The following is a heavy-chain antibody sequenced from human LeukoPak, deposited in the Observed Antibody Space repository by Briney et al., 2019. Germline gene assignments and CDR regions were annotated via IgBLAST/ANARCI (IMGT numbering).Heavy chain of an antibody. CDR1: GGTFISYA. Sequence: SVKVSCKASGGTFISYAISWVRQAPGQGLEWMGGIIPIFGTANYAQKFQGRVTITADESASTAYMELSSLRSEDTAVYYCARGSGILTGYAFDYWGQGTLVTVSS. J-gene: IGHJ4*02. V-gene: IGHV1-69*01. D-gene: IGHD3-9*01. CDR3: ARGSGILTGYAFDY. CDR2: IIPIFGTA.